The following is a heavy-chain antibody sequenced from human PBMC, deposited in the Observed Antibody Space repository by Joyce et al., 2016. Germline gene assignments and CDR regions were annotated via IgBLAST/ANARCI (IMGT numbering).Heavy chain of an antibody. CDR3: ARGPADSYYRFSHFDS. V-gene: IGHV3-64*02. D-gene: IGHD3-10*01. J-gene: IGHJ4*02. CDR1: GFIFSAHA. CDR2: IRGNGVSR. Sequence: EVQLVESGEGLVQPGGSLRLSCAASGFIFSAHAMHWVRQAPGKGMEYLSSIRGNGVSRYYADSVKGRFTISRDNSMNTLYLQMDSLRPEDMAVYFCARGPADSYYRFSHFDSWGQGTLVAVSS.